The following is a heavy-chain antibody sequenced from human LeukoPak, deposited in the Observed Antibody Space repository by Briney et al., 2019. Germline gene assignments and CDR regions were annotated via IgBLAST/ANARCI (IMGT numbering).Heavy chain of an antibody. CDR2: IFHGGTT. J-gene: IGHJ4*02. CDR1: GYYISDGFY. D-gene: IGHD3-16*01. V-gene: IGHV4-38-2*02. CDR3: ARWGGYYFDY. Sequence: SETLSLTCTVSGYYISDGFYWDWIRQTPGKGLEWIGSIFHGGTTYYNPSLKSRVTISVDTSKNQFSLKLSSVTAADTAVYYCARWGGYYFDYWGQGTLVTVSS.